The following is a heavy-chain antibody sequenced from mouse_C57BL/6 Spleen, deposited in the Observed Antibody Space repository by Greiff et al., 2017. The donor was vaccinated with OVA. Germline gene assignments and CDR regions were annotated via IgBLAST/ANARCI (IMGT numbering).Heavy chain of an antibody. CDR2: IYPGNSDT. Sequence: EVQLQQSGTVLARPGASVKMSCKTSGYTFTSYWMHWVKQRPGQGLEWIGAIYPGNSDTSYNQKFKGKANLTAVTSASTAYMELSSLTNEDSAVYYCTNDYDVSYFDYWGQGTTLTVSS. D-gene: IGHD2-4*01. CDR1: GYTFTSYW. V-gene: IGHV1-5*01. J-gene: IGHJ2*01. CDR3: TNDYDVSYFDY.